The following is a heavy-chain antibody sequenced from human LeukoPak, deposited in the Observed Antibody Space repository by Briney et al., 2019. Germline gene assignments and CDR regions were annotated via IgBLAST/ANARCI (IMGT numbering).Heavy chain of an antibody. CDR3: ARDSDTAMVHI. Sequence: ASVKVSCKASGYTFITYGISWVRQAPGQGLEWMGWISTYSGNTNYAQKFQGRVTMTTDTSTSTAYMELRSLRSDDTAVYYCARDSDTAMVHIWGQGTMVTVSS. CDR1: GYTFITYG. CDR2: ISTYSGNT. V-gene: IGHV1-18*01. J-gene: IGHJ3*02. D-gene: IGHD5-18*01.